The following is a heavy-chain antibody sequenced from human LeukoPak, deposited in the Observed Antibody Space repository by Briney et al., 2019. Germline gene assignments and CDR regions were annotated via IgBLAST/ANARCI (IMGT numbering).Heavy chain of an antibody. CDR2: IYYSGTA. J-gene: IGHJ4*02. CDR1: GGSIRSYY. Sequence: PSETLSLTCTVSGGSIRSYYWSWIRQSPGKGLEWIGLIYYSGTANYNPSLKSRVTISVDTSKNQFSLKLSSMTAADTAVYYCARDVGARLSGFWGQGTLVTVSS. CDR3: ARDVGARLSGF. D-gene: IGHD6-6*01. V-gene: IGHV4-59*01.